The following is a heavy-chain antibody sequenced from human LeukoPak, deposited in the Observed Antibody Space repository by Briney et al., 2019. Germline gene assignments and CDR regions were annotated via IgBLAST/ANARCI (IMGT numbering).Heavy chain of an antibody. CDR3: ARGLIGSSPNWFDP. CDR2: MNPNSGNT. Sequence: ASVNVSCKASGYTFTSYGITWVRQAPGQGLEWMGWMNPNSGNTGYAQKFQGRVTITRNTSISTAYMELSSLRSEDTAVYYCARGLIGSSPNWFDPWGQGTLVTVSS. J-gene: IGHJ5*02. V-gene: IGHV1-8*03. D-gene: IGHD6-13*01. CDR1: GYTFTSYG.